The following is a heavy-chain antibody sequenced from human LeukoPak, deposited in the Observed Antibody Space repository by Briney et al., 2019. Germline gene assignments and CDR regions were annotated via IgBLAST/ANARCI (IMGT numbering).Heavy chain of an antibody. CDR1: GDSVSSNSAA. CDR2: TYYRSKWYN. V-gene: IGHV6-1*01. D-gene: IGHD5/OR15-5a*01. CDR3: VRDVSRAFDY. Sequence: SQTLSLTCVISGDSVSSNSAAWNWIRQSPSRGLEWLGRTYYRSKWYNDYAVSVKSRITFNPDTSNNQFSLHLNSVTPEDTAVYYCVRDVSRAFDYWGQGTLVTVSS. J-gene: IGHJ4*02.